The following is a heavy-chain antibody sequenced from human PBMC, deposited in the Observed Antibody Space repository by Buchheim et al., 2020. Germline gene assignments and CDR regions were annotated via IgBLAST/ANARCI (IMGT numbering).Heavy chain of an antibody. CDR1: GFTVSSNY. V-gene: IGHV3-66*01. D-gene: IGHD3-9*01. J-gene: IGHJ2*01. CDR3: ARDALPYDILTGYYNGWYFDL. Sequence: EVQLVESGGGLVQPGGSLRLSCAASGFTVSSNYMSWVRQAPGKGLEWVSVIYSGGRIYYADSVKGRFTISRDNSKNTLYLQMNSLRAEDTAVYYCARDALPYDILTGYYNGWYFDLWGRGTL. CDR2: IYSGGRI.